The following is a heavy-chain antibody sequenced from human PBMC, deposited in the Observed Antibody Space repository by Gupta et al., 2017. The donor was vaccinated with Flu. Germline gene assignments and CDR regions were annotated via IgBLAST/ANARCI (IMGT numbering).Heavy chain of an antibody. CDR2: ISSSSSYI. CDR1: GFTFGSHS. J-gene: IGHJ4*02. CDR3: AREAAAGTEMYFDY. D-gene: IGHD6-13*01. Sequence: EVQLVDSGGGLVKPGGSLRLSCAASGFTFGSHSINWVRQAPGKGLEWVSSISSSSSYIYYADSVKGRFTISRDNAKNSLYLQMNSLRAEDTAVYYCAREAAAGTEMYFDYWGQGTLVTVSS. V-gene: IGHV3-21*01.